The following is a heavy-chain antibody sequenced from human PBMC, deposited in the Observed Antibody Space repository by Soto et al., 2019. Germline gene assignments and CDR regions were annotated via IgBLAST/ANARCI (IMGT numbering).Heavy chain of an antibody. V-gene: IGHV3-33*01. J-gene: IGHJ6*02. D-gene: IGHD6-19*01. CDR1: GFTFSSYG. Sequence: GGSLRLSCAASGFTFSSYGMHWVRQAPGKGLEWVAVIWYDGSNKYYADSVKGRFTISRDNSKNTLYLQMNSLRAEDTAVYYCARDFYSVYIAVAGFYGMDVWGQGTTVTVSS. CDR3: ARDFYSVYIAVAGFYGMDV. CDR2: IWYDGSNK.